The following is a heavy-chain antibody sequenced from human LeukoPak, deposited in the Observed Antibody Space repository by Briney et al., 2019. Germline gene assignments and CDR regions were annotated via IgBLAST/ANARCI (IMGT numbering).Heavy chain of an antibody. J-gene: IGHJ4*02. CDR1: GYTFTSYD. V-gene: IGHV1-8*01. CDR3: AREEEMATTAALDY. Sequence: ASVKVSCKASGYTFTSYDINWVRQATGQGLEWMGWMNPNSGNTGYAQKFQGRVTMTRNTSISTAYMELSSLRSEDTAVYYCAREEEMATTAALDYWGQGTLVTVSS. CDR2: MNPNSGNT. D-gene: IGHD5-24*01.